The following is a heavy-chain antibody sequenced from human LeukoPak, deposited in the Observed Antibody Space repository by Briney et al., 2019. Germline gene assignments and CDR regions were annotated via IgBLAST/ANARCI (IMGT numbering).Heavy chain of an antibody. V-gene: IGHV4-34*01. D-gene: IGHD5-18*01. Sequence: SETLSLTCAVYGGSLSGYYWSWIRQPPGKGLEWIGEINHSGSTNYNPSLKSRVTISVDTSKNQFSLKLSSVTAADTAVYYCARGGGLYSYHAYWGQGTLVTVSS. CDR3: ARGGGLYSYHAY. CDR2: INHSGST. J-gene: IGHJ4*02. CDR1: GGSLSGYY.